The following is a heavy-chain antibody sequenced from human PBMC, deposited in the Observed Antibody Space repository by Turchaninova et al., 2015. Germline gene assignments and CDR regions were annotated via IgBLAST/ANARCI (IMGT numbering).Heavy chain of an antibody. D-gene: IGHD3-3*01. CDR3: ARNRVAYDFWSAIYFDY. CDR1: GLTFNDYA. J-gene: IGHJ4*02. Sequence: LCCGASGLTFNDYAGHWDRQAPGKWLECVAVISYDRSNKYYADSVKGRFTISRDNSKNTLYLQINSLRAEDTAVYYCARNRVAYDFWSAIYFDYWGQGTLVTVSS. V-gene: IGHV3-30-3*01. CDR2: ISYDRSNK.